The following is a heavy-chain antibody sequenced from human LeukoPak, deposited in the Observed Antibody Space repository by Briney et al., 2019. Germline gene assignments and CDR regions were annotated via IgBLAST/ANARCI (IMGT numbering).Heavy chain of an antibody. CDR2: INPNSGGT. D-gene: IGHD6-13*01. Sequence: ASVKVSCKASGYTFTGYYMPWVRQAPGQGLEWMGRINPNSGGTNYAQKFQGRVTMTRDTSISTAYMELSRLRSDDTAVYYCARDKSGAAGTGWFDPWGQGTLVTVSS. V-gene: IGHV1-2*06. CDR3: ARDKSGAAGTGWFDP. CDR1: GYTFTGYY. J-gene: IGHJ5*02.